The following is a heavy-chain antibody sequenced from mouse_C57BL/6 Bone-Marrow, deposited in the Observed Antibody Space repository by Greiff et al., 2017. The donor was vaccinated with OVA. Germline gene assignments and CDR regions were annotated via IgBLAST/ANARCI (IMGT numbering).Heavy chain of an antibody. D-gene: IGHD1-1*01. CDR3: TRGDYYGSSSDY. J-gene: IGHJ2*01. Sequence: VQLQQPGAELVKPGASVKMSCKASGYTFTSYWITWVKQRPGQGLEWIGDIYPGSGSTNYNEKFKSKATLTVDTSSSTAYMQLSSLTNEDSAVYYCTRGDYYGSSSDYWGQGTTLTVSS. V-gene: IGHV1-55*01. CDR2: IYPGSGST. CDR1: GYTFTSYW.